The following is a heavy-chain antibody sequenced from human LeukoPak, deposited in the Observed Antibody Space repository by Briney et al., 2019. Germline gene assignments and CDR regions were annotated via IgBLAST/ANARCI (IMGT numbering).Heavy chain of an antibody. Sequence: GGSLRLSCAASGFTFSSYAMTWVRQAPGKGLEWVSGFSSSGGYTYYADSVKGRFTISRDNAKNTLYLQLNSLRDDDTAVYYCARGGLEPVDYWGRGTLVTVSS. CDR1: GFTFSSYA. V-gene: IGHV3-23*01. CDR3: ARGGLEPVDY. J-gene: IGHJ4*02. D-gene: IGHD1-14*01. CDR2: FSSSGGYT.